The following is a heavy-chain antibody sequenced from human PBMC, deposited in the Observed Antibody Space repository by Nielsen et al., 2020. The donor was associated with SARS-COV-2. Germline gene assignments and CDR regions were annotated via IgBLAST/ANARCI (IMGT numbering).Heavy chain of an antibody. D-gene: IGHD6-13*01. Sequence: WIRQSPSRGLEWLGRTYYGSKWYNDYAVSVKSRITINPDTSKNQFSLQLNSVTPEDTAVYYCARAPLDSSSWGYYYYYYMDVWGKGTTVTVSS. CDR2: TYYGSKWYN. V-gene: IGHV6-1*01. J-gene: IGHJ6*03. CDR3: ARAPLDSSSWGYYYYYYMDV.